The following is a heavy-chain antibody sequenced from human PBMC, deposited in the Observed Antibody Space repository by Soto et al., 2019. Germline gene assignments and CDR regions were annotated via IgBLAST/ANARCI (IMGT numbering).Heavy chain of an antibody. CDR2: INHSGST. V-gene: IGHV4-34*01. Sequence: PSETLSLTCAVYGGSFSGYYWSWIRQPPGKGLEWIGEINHSGSTNYNPSLKSRVTISVDTSKNQFSLKLSSVTAADTAVYYCARADYGGNSGDYYDYWSQGTLVTVSS. J-gene: IGHJ4*02. D-gene: IGHD4-17*01. CDR1: GGSFSGYY. CDR3: ARADYGGNSGDYYDY.